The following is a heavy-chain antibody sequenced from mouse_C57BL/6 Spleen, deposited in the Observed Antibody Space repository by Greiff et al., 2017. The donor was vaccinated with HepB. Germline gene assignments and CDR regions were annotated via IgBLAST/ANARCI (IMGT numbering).Heavy chain of an antibody. CDR3: TGPSYYYGSSYDGAMDY. V-gene: IGHV6-3*01. CDR1: GFTFSNYW. Sequence: EVMLVEYGGGLVQPGGSMKLSCVASGFTFSNYWMNWVRQSPEKGLEWVAQIRLKSDNYATHYAESVKGRFTISRDDSKSSVYLQMNNLRAEDTGIYYCTGPSYYYGSSYDGAMDYWGQGTSVTVSS. D-gene: IGHD1-1*01. J-gene: IGHJ4*01. CDR2: IRLKSDNYAT.